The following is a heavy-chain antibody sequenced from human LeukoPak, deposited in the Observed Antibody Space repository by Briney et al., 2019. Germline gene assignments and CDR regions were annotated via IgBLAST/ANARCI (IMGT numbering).Heavy chain of an antibody. CDR1: GGSISSGGYS. Sequence: PSQTLSLTCAVSGGSISSGGYSWSWIRQPPGKGLEWIGYIYHSGTTYYNPSLKSRVTISVDRSKHQFSLKLSSVTAADTAVYYCARGGMTTIPADLNWFDPWGQGTLVTVSS. J-gene: IGHJ5*02. CDR3: ARGGMTTIPADLNWFDP. V-gene: IGHV4-30-2*01. CDR2: IYHSGTT. D-gene: IGHD5-24*01.